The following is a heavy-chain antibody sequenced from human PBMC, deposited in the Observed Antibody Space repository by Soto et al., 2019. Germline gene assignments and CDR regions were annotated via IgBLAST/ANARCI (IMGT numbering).Heavy chain of an antibody. D-gene: IGHD3-10*01. J-gene: IGHJ4*02. V-gene: IGHV1-2*02. CDR2: INPKGGGT. CDR1: GYTFTAYY. CDR3: ARAVHTMIQGVRFRVDQ. Sequence: VLLVESGAEMKKPGASVKVSCEASGYTFTAYYIHWVRQAPGQGLEWMGWINPKGGGTKYAQKFEGRVTMTRDTSINTAYMELTRLTSDDTAVYYCARAVHTMIQGVRFRVDQWGQGTLVTVSS.